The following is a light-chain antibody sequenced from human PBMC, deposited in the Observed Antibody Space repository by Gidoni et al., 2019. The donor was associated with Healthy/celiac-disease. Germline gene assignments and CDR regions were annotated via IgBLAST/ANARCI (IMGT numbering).Light chain of an antibody. CDR3: QQRSNWPFIT. J-gene: IGKJ5*01. CDR2: DAS. Sequence: EIVLTQSPATLSLSPGERATLPCRASQSVSSYLAWYQQKPGQAPRLLLYDASNRATGIPARFSGSGSGTDFTLTISSLEPEDFAVYYCQQRSNWPFITFXQXTRLEI. V-gene: IGKV3-11*01. CDR1: QSVSSY.